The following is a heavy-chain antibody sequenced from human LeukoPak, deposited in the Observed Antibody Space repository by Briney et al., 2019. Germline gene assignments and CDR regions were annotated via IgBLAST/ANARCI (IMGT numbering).Heavy chain of an antibody. V-gene: IGHV4-34*01. CDR2: INHSAST. J-gene: IGHJ4*02. CDR3: ALTSLWSGIDY. Sequence: IWEINHSASTNYNPSLKSRVTISVDTSKNQFSLKLSSVTAADTAVYYCALTSLWSGIDYWGQGTLVTVSS. D-gene: IGHD3-3*01.